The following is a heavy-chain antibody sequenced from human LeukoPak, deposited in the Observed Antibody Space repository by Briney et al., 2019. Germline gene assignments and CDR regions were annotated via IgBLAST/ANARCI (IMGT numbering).Heavy chain of an antibody. Sequence: PGGSLRLSCGASGFTFRSYWMHWVRQAPGKGLVWVSRINSDGASTSYADSVKGRFTISRDNAKNLLYLQMNSLRAEDTAVYYCARAPGYRSFLDYWGQGTLVTVSS. D-gene: IGHD6-13*01. J-gene: IGHJ4*02. CDR2: INSDGAST. CDR1: GFTFRSYW. CDR3: ARAPGYRSFLDY. V-gene: IGHV3-74*01.